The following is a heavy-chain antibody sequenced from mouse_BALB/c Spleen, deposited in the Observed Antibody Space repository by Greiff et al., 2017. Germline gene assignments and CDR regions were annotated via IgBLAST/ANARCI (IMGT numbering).Heavy chain of an antibody. CDR1: GYTFSSYW. CDR2: ILPGSGST. Sequence: QVQLQQSGAELMKPGASVKISCKATGYTFSSYWIEWVKQRPGHGLEWIGEILPGSGSTNYNEKFKGKATFTADTSSNTAYMQLSSLTSEDSAVYYCARKVYGNPFAYWGQGTLVTVSA. J-gene: IGHJ3*01. CDR3: ARKVYGNPFAY. V-gene: IGHV1-9*01. D-gene: IGHD2-10*02.